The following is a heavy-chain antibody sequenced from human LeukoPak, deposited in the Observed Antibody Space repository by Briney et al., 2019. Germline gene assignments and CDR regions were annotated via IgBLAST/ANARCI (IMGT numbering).Heavy chain of an antibody. D-gene: IGHD3-22*01. V-gene: IGHV3-30*02. CDR1: GFTFTSYG. CDR3: ATQFRPAYYYDSRAYWGYFDS. J-gene: IGHJ4*02. Sequence: GGSLRLSCAASGFTFTSYGMHWVRQAPGKGLEWVAFIWYYRTNKYYADSVKGRFTISRDNSNNILYLQMDSLRAEDTAVYYCATQFRPAYYYDSRAYWGYFDSWGRGTMVTVPS. CDR2: IWYYRTNK.